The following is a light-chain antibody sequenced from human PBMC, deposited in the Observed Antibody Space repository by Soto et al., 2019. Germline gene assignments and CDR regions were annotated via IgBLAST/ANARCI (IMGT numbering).Light chain of an antibody. Sequence: QSALTQPASVSGSPGQSITISCTGTSSDVGGYEIVSWYQQHPGKAPKLMIYEVSNRPSGVSNRFSGSKSGNTASLTISGLQAEDEADYYCSSFRRGSTLFGTGTKLTVL. CDR3: SSFRRGSTL. CDR1: SSDVGGYEI. V-gene: IGLV2-14*01. J-gene: IGLJ1*01. CDR2: EVS.